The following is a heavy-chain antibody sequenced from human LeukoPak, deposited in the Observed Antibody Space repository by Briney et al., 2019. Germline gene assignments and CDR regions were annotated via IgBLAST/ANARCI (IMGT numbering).Heavy chain of an antibody. CDR3: AATIILPAAMAFDY. D-gene: IGHD2-2*01. J-gene: IGHJ4*02. CDR2: IYYNGRT. CDR1: GGSIISSSFY. V-gene: IGHV4-39*01. Sequence: PSETLSLTCTVSGGSIISSSFYWGWIRQPQGKGLEWIGSIYYNGRTYYNPSLKGRVTISADTSKNQFSLNLSSVTAADTAVYYCAATIILPAAMAFDYWGQGTLVTVSS.